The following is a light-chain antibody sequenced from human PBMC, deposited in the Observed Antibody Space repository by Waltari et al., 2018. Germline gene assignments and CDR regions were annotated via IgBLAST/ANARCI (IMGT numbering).Light chain of an antibody. CDR1: SSDVGGYNY. J-gene: IGLJ1*01. CDR3: SSYTSSSLGV. Sequence: QSALTQPASVSGSPGQSITISCTGTSSDVGGYNYVSWYQQHPGKAPQLMIYAVTNRPSGVSNRFSGSKSGNTASLTISGLQAEDEADYYCSSYTSSSLGVFGTGTKVTVL. V-gene: IGLV2-14*01. CDR2: AVT.